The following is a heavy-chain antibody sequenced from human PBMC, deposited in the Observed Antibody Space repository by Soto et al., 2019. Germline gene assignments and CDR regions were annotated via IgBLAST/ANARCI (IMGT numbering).Heavy chain of an antibody. CDR2: ISYDGSNK. V-gene: IGHV3-30*18. Sequence: PGGSLRLSCAASGFTFSSYGMHWVRQAPGKGLEWVAVISYDGSNKYYADSVKGRFTISRDNSKNTLYLQMNSLRAEDTAVYYCAKDINHNLITPYFDYWGQGTLVTVSS. D-gene: IGHD1-20*01. J-gene: IGHJ4*02. CDR1: GFTFSSYG. CDR3: AKDINHNLITPYFDY.